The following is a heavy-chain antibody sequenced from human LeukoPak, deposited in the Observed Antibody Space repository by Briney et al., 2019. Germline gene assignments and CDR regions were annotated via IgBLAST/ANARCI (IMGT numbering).Heavy chain of an antibody. CDR1: DGSFSGYY. CDR3: ARGGRQQQLVLSFVDY. V-gene: IGHV4-34*01. Sequence: SETLSLTCAVYDGSFSGYYWSWIRQPPGKGLEWIGEINHSGSTNYNPSLKSRVTISVDTSKNQFSLKLSSVTAADTAVYYCARGGRQQQLVLSFVDYWGQGTLVTVSS. CDR2: INHSGST. D-gene: IGHD6-13*01. J-gene: IGHJ4*02.